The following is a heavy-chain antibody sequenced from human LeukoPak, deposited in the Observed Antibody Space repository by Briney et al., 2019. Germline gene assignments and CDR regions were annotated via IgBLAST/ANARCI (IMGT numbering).Heavy chain of an antibody. Sequence: SETLSLTCTVSGGSISNKYWSWIRQPPGKVLEWIGYIYYSGSTNYNPSLKSRVTILVDTSKNQFSLKLSSVTAADTAVYYCARESVAGTNWFDPWGQGTLVTVSS. CDR3: ARESVAGTNWFDP. D-gene: IGHD6-19*01. J-gene: IGHJ5*02. CDR2: IYYSGST. CDR1: GGSISNKY. V-gene: IGHV4-59*01.